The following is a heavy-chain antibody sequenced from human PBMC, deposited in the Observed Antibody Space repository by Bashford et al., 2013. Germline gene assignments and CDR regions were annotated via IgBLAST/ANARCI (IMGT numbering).Heavy chain of an antibody. CDR2: IVGIGGTT. D-gene: IGHD3-3*01. V-gene: IGHV3-23*01. Sequence: HTLGVLRLSCAASGFSLLVMPCTGSASLQGRTGVVSSIVGIGGTTSYADSVKGRFTISRDNSKNTLYLQMNSLRAEDTAVYYCARDWADPNYDFWSGYYSRYYYYGMDVWGQGTTVTVSS. CDR3: ARDWADPNYDFWSGYYSRYYYYGMDV. J-gene: IGHJ6*02. CDR1: GFSLLVMP.